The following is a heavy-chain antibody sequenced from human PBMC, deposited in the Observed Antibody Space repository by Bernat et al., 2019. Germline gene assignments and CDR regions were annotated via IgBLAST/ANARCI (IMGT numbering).Heavy chain of an antibody. CDR2: ISYDGSNK. CDR1: GFTFSSYG. D-gene: IGHD3-9*01. J-gene: IGHJ6*02. CDR3: AKDLGYYDILTGYYYYYYGMDV. V-gene: IGHV3-30*18. Sequence: QVQLVESGGGMVQPGRSLRLSCAASGFTFSSYGMHWVRQAPGKGLEWVAVISYDGSNKYYADSVKGRFTISRDNSKNTLYLQMNSLRAEDTAVYYCAKDLGYYDILTGYYYYYYGMDVWGQGTTVTVSS.